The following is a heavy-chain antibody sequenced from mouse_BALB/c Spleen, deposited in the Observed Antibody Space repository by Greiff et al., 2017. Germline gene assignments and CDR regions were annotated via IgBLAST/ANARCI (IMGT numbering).Heavy chain of an antibody. Sequence: EVMLVESGGGLVKPGGSLKLSCAASGFTFSDYYMYWVRQTPEKRLEWVATISDGGSYTYYPDSVKGRFTISRDNAKNNLYLQMSSLKSEDTAMYYCARDGEVRRLAWFAYWGQGTLVTVSA. CDR1: GFTFSDYY. J-gene: IGHJ3*01. CDR3: ARDGEVRRLAWFAY. V-gene: IGHV5-4*02. CDR2: ISDGGSYT. D-gene: IGHD2-14*01.